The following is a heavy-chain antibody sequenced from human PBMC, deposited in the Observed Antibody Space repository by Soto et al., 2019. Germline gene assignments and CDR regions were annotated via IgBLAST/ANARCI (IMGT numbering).Heavy chain of an antibody. D-gene: IGHD5-12*01. CDR3: ARPRVERWLQFDYYYGMDV. V-gene: IGHV4-39*01. CDR2: IYYSGSA. CDR1: GGSISSSSYY. J-gene: IGHJ6*02. Sequence: PSETLSLTCTISGGSISSSSYYWGWIRQPPGKGLEWIGSIYYSGSAYYNPSLKSRVTISVDTSKNQLSLKLSSVTAADTAVYYCARPRVERWLQFDYYYGMDVWGQGTTVT.